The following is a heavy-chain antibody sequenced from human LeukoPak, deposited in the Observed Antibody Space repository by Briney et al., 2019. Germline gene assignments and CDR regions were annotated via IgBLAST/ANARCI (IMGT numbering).Heavy chain of an antibody. CDR1: GFTVSSNY. CDR2: IYSGGST. Sequence: AGGSLRLSCAASGFTVSSNYMSWVRQAPGKGLEWVSVIYSGGSTYYADSVKGRFTISRDNSKNTLHLQMNSLRAEDTAVYYCAREVCLDYWGQGTLVTVSS. D-gene: IGHD3-10*02. J-gene: IGHJ4*02. V-gene: IGHV3-53*01. CDR3: AREVCLDY.